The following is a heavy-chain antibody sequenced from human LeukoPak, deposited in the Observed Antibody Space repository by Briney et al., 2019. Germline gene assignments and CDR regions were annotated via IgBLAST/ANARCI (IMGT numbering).Heavy chain of an antibody. J-gene: IGHJ3*02. CDR2: MNPNSGNT. CDR1: GYTFTSYD. Sequence: ASVKVSCKASGYTFTSYDINWVRQATGQGLEWMGWMNPNSGNTGYAQKFQGRVTMTRNTSISTAYMELSSLRSEDTAVYYCARDRRTGYYSGSGDSFDTWGQGTMVTVSS. V-gene: IGHV1-8*01. CDR3: ARDRRTGYYSGSGDSFDT. D-gene: IGHD3-10*01.